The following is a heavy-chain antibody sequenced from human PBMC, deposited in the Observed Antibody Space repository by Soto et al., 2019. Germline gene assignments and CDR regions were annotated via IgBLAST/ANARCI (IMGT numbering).Heavy chain of an antibody. CDR1: GFTFSSYW. D-gene: IGHD3-3*01. J-gene: IGHJ6*02. Sequence: GGSLRLSCAASGFTFSSYWMSWVRQAPGKGLEWVANMNQGGSEKYYVDYVKGRFTISRDNAKNSLYLQMNSLRAEDTAVYYCARYDFWSGYGRHYGMDVWGQGTTVTVSS. V-gene: IGHV3-7*05. CDR2: MNQGGSEK. CDR3: ARYDFWSGYGRHYGMDV.